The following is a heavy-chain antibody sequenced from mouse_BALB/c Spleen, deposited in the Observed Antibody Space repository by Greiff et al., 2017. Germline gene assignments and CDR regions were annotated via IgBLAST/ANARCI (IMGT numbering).Heavy chain of an antibody. V-gene: IGHV1-7*01. CDR3: ARWDYGSY. Sequence: VQLQQSGAELAKPGASVKMSCKASGYTFTSYWMHWVKQRPGQGLEWIGYINPSTGYTEYNQKFKDKATLTADKSSSTAYMQLSSLTSEDSAVYYCARWDYGSYWGQGTLVTVSA. D-gene: IGHD1-1*01. J-gene: IGHJ3*01. CDR2: INPSTGYT. CDR1: GYTFTSYW.